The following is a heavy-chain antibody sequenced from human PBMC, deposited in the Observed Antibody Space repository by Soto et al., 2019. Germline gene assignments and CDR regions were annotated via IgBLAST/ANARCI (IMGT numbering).Heavy chain of an antibody. Sequence: GGSLRLSCAASGFTFSNAWMNWVRQAPGKGLEWVGRIKSKTDGGTTDYAAPVKGRFTISRDDSKNTLYLQMNSLKTEDTAVYYCTTDGLTMVRGVILGLLDYWGQGTLVTVSS. CDR3: TTDGLTMVRGVILGLLDY. D-gene: IGHD3-10*01. CDR2: IKSKTDGGTT. J-gene: IGHJ4*02. CDR1: GFTFSNAW. V-gene: IGHV3-15*07.